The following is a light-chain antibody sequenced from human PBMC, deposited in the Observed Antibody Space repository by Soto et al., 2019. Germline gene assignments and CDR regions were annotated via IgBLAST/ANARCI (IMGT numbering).Light chain of an antibody. CDR2: GAS. Sequence: ETVLTQSPGTLSLSPGERATLSCRASQSVAGSYLAWYQQKPGQAPRLLFYGASTRATGIPDRFSGSGSGTDFTLTISRLEPEDFVVYYCQQYGSSSITFGQGTRLENK. CDR1: QSVAGSY. V-gene: IGKV3-20*01. CDR3: QQYGSSSIT. J-gene: IGKJ5*01.